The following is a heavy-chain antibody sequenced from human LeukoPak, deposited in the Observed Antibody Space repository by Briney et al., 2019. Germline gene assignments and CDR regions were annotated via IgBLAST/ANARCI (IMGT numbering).Heavy chain of an antibody. V-gene: IGHV3-15*01. Sequence: GGSLRLSCAASGFTFSNAWMSWVRQAPGKGLEWVGRIKSKTDGGTTDYAAPVKGRFTISRDDSKNTRYLQMNSLKTEDTAVYYCTTDHSGVGDAFDIWGQGTMVTVSS. CDR1: GFTFSNAW. J-gene: IGHJ3*02. D-gene: IGHD2-15*01. CDR3: TTDHSGVGDAFDI. CDR2: IKSKTDGGTT.